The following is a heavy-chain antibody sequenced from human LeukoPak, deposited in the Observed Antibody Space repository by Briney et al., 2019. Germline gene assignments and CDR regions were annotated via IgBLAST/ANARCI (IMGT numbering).Heavy chain of an antibody. CDR2: VIPIFDTA. CDR3: ARASLERRWHNGDPDY. V-gene: IGHV1-69*06. D-gene: IGHD1-1*01. J-gene: IGHJ4*02. Sequence: GSSVKVSCKASGGTFSSYAISWVRQAPGQGLEWMGGVIPIFDTANNAQKFQGRVTITADKSTSTAYMELSSLRSEDTAVYYCARASLERRWHNGDPDYWGQGTLVTVSS. CDR1: GGTFSSYA.